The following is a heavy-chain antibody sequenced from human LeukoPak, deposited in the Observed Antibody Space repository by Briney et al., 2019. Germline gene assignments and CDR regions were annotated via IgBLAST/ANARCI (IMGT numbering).Heavy chain of an antibody. J-gene: IGHJ4*02. D-gene: IGHD3-22*01. Sequence: PSETLSLTCTVSGASIRSSGYYWGWIRQPPGEGLEWIGSVYLSGSTYYNPSLKSRVTISMDTSKNQFSLKLSSVTAADTAEYYCARTYYYDSSGSYGGIYYFDYWGQGTLVTVSS. CDR2: VYLSGST. V-gene: IGHV4-39*01. CDR1: GASIRSSGYY. CDR3: ARTYYYDSSGSYGGIYYFDY.